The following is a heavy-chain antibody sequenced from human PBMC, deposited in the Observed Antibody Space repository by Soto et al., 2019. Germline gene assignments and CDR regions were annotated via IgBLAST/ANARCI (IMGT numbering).Heavy chain of an antibody. D-gene: IGHD6-19*01. Sequence: ASVKVSCKASGYTFTSYGISWVRQAPGQGLEWMGWISAYNGNTNCAQKLQGRVTMTTDTSTSTAYMELRSLRSDDTAVYYCARDGVLAVAGSYSRWFDPWGQGTLVTV. J-gene: IGHJ5*02. CDR3: ARDGVLAVAGSYSRWFDP. CDR1: GYTFTSYG. CDR2: ISAYNGNT. V-gene: IGHV1-18*01.